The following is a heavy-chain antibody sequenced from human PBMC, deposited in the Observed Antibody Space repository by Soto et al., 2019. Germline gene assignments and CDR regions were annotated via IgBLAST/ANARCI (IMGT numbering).Heavy chain of an antibody. CDR3: AQRSKQQLAFDY. Sequence: QLTLKESGPTLVKPTQTLTLTCTFSGFSLSTSGVGVGWIRHPPGKALEWLALIYWDDDKRSSPPLKSRLTITKDTAKHQGVRTMTNMDPVYTATYYCAQRSKQQLAFDYWGQGTLVTVSS. CDR2: IYWDDDK. V-gene: IGHV2-5*02. J-gene: IGHJ4*02. D-gene: IGHD6-13*01. CDR1: GFSLSTSGVG.